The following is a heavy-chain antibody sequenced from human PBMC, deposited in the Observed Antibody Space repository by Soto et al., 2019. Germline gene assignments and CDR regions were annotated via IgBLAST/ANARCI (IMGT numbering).Heavy chain of an antibody. CDR1: GYTFTGYY. D-gene: IGHD4-17*01. CDR2: INPNSGGT. Sequence: ASVKVSCKASGYTFTGYYMHWVRQAPGQGLEWMGWINPNSGGTNYAQKFQGRVTMTRDTSIRTAYMELSRLRSDDTAVYYCARGLTTTVTGLIDYWGQGTLVTVSS. CDR3: ARGLTTTVTGLIDY. V-gene: IGHV1-2*02. J-gene: IGHJ4*02.